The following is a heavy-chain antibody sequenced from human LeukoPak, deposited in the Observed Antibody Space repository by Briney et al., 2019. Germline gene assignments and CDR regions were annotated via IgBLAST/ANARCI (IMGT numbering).Heavy chain of an antibody. CDR1: AGSIGGYY. CDR3: ATGGAYTSGRYNI. Sequence: SETLPLTCTVSAGSIGGYYWTCIRQPPGGKLQWIGFIFSTGGTNSNPSLNSRVAITTATAKYQISPKVPSVTAADSAVYYCATGGAYTSGRYNIWGQGTLGSVSS. D-gene: IGHD6-19*01. J-gene: IGHJ4*02. CDR2: IFSTGGT. V-gene: IGHV4-4*08.